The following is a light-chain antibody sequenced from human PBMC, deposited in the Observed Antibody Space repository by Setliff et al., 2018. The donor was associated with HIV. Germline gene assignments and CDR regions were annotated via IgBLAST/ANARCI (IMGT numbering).Light chain of an antibody. Sequence: QSALTQPPSASGSPGQSVTISCTGTSSDVGGYNYVSWYQQHPGKAPKLMIYDVSKRPSGVPDRFSGSKSGNTASLTISGLQAEDEADYYCCSYAGNYTYVFGTGTKVTVL. V-gene: IGLV2-11*01. CDR3: CSYAGNYTYV. J-gene: IGLJ1*01. CDR1: SSDVGGYNY. CDR2: DVS.